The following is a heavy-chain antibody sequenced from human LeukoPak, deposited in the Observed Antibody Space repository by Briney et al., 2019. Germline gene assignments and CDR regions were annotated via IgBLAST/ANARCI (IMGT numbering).Heavy chain of an antibody. Sequence: PSETLSLTCTVSGGSISSSSYYWGWIRQPPGKGLEWIGSIYYSGSTYYNPSLKSRVTISVDTSKNQFSLKLSSVTAADTAVYYCARWAGDYVWGSYRSYYFDYWGQGTLVTVSS. V-gene: IGHV4-39*07. CDR2: IYYSGST. J-gene: IGHJ4*02. CDR1: GGSISSSSYY. CDR3: ARWAGDYVWGSYRSYYFDY. D-gene: IGHD3-16*02.